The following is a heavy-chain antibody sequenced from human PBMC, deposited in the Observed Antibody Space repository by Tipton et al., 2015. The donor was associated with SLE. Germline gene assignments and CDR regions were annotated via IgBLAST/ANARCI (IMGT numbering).Heavy chain of an antibody. J-gene: IGHJ3*02. D-gene: IGHD1-14*01. CDR3: ARKSHSRKAAFDI. CDR1: GFTFSSYD. V-gene: IGHV3-74*01. CDR2: FNSDGSST. Sequence: SLRLSCAASGFTFSSYDMHWVRQAPGKGLVWVSRFNSDGSSTTYADSVTGRFTISRDNAKNSLFLYMNSLRADDTAVYYCARKSHSRKAAFDIWGQGTMVAVSS.